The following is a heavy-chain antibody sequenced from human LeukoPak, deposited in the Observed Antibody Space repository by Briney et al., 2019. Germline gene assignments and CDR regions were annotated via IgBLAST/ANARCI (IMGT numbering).Heavy chain of an antibody. CDR2: INHSGST. CDR1: GGSFSGYY. Sequence: PSETLSLTCAVYGGSFSGYYWSWIRQPPGKGLEWIGEINHSGSTNHNPSLKSRVTISVDTSKNQFSLKLSSVTAADTAVYYCARSSRGVKGYYYYYMDVWGKGTTVTVSS. D-gene: IGHD3-10*01. J-gene: IGHJ6*03. V-gene: IGHV4-34*01. CDR3: ARSSRGVKGYYYYYMDV.